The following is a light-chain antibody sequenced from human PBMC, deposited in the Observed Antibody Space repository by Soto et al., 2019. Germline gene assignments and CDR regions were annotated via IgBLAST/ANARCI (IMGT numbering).Light chain of an antibody. Sequence: QSVLPQPPSASGTPGQRVTISCSGSSSNIGTNTVNWYQQFPRSAPKLLMYSSNQRPSGVPDRFSGSKSGTSASLAISGLQSEDEADYYCAAWDGSLNVVLFGGGTKVTVL. CDR1: SSNIGTNT. V-gene: IGLV1-44*01. CDR3: AAWDGSLNVVL. CDR2: SSN. J-gene: IGLJ3*02.